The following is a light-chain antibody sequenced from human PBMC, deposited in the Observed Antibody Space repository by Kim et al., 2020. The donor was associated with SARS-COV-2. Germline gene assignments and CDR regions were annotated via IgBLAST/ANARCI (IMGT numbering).Light chain of an antibody. Sequence: GTINCKSSQSVLYSSNNKNYLAWYQQKPGQPPKLLIYWASTRESGVPDRFSGSGSGTDFTLTISSLQAEDVADYYCQQYYSTHWTFGQGTKVDIK. V-gene: IGKV4-1*01. J-gene: IGKJ1*01. CDR1: QSVLYSSNNKNY. CDR2: WAS. CDR3: QQYYSTHWT.